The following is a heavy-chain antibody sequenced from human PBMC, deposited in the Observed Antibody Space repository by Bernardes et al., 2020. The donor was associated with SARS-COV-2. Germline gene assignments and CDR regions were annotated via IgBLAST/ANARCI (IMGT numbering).Heavy chain of an antibody. Sequence: GGALRPPCAAPGFTLRERREHWGRPAPGEGAGGVPRIKPGGARPNHADAGKGPVTISRDNAKNTLYLQMNSLRAEDTAVYYCARGTCCDGDCPKTPPEVWGQGILVSVSS. V-gene: IGHV3-74*01. CDR1: GFTLRERR. J-gene: IGHJ4*02. CDR2: IKPGGARP. CDR3: ARGTCCDGDCPKTPPEV. D-gene: IGHD2-21*02.